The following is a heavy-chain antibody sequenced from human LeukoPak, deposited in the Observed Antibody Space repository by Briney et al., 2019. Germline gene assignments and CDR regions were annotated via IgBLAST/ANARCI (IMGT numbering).Heavy chain of an antibody. D-gene: IGHD1-7*01. J-gene: IGHJ5*02. Sequence: SETLSLTCTVSGGSISSYYWGWIRQPPGKGLEWIEIIYHSGSTYYNPSLKSRVTISVDTSKNQFSLKLSSVTAADTAVYYCARQGTRWFDPWGQGTLVTVSS. CDR3: ARQGTRWFDP. V-gene: IGHV4-59*08. CDR1: GGSISSYY. CDR2: IYHSGST.